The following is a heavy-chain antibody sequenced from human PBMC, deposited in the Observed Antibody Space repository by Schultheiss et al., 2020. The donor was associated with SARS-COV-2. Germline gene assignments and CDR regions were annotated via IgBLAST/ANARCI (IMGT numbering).Heavy chain of an antibody. CDR1: GFNLRNYW. CDR3: ATTTPCRGSSCLYDYFYMDV. Sequence: GSLRLSCAASGFNLRNYWMDWVRQPPGKGLEWIGEISHRGSTNYNPSLKSRVTISLDTSKNQFSLKLRSVTAADTAVYYCATTTPCRGSSCLYDYFYMDVWGKGTTVTVSS. CDR2: ISHRGST. V-gene: IGHV4-34*08. J-gene: IGHJ6*03. D-gene: IGHD2-15*01.